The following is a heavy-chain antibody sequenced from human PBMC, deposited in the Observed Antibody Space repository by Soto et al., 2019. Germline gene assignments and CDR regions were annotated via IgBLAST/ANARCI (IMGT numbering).Heavy chain of an antibody. CDR1: GGTFSSYA. D-gene: IGHD4-4*01. CDR3: ARFLQIHNWFDP. Sequence: QVQLVQSGAEVKKPGSSVKVSCKASGGTFSSYAISWVRQAPGQGLEWMGGIIPIFGTANYAQKFQGRVTITADESTSTAYMERSSLRSDDTAVYYCARFLQIHNWFDPWGQGTLVSVSS. J-gene: IGHJ5*02. V-gene: IGHV1-69*01. CDR2: IIPIFGTA.